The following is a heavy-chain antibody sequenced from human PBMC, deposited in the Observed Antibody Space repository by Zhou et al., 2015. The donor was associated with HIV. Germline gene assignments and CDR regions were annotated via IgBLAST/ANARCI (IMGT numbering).Heavy chain of an antibody. CDR2: IIPIFGTA. CDR3: AREEYSSSWQGWGDRIYYYYYGMDV. J-gene: IGHJ6*02. V-gene: IGHV1-69*12. D-gene: IGHD6-13*01. CDR1: GGTFSSYA. Sequence: QVQLVQSGAEVKKPGSSVKVSCKASGGTFSSYAISWVRQAPGQGLEWMGGIIPIFGTANYAQKFQGRVTITADESTSTAYMELSSLRSEDTAVYYCAREEYSSSWQGWGDRIYYYYYGMDVWGQGTTVTVSS.